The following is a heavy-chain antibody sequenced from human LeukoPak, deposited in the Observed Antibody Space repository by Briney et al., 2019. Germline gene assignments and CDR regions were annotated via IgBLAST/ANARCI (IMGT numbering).Heavy chain of an antibody. Sequence: SETLSLTCTVSVGSISSYYWSWIRQPPGRGLEWIGYIYYSGSTNYNPSLKSRVTISVDTSKNQFSLKLSSVTAADTAVYYCARQRATVENSFDYWGQGTLVTVSS. CDR1: VGSISSYY. D-gene: IGHD4-17*01. V-gene: IGHV4-59*08. J-gene: IGHJ4*02. CDR3: ARQRATVENSFDY. CDR2: IYYSGST.